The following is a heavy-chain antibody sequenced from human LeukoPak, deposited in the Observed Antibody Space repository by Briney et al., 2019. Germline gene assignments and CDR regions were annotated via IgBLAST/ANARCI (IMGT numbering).Heavy chain of an antibody. CDR3: VRHAGRTGGQ. V-gene: IGHV3-11*01. D-gene: IGHD3-10*01. Sequence: GGSLRLSCAASGFSFGGHYMSWMRQAPGKGPEWISYISGNGGDIAYADSVKGRFTISRDNAKNSLHLQMNSLRVEDTAVYHCVRHAGRTGGQWGQGTLIAVSP. CDR2: ISGNGGDI. CDR1: GFSFGGHY. J-gene: IGHJ4*02.